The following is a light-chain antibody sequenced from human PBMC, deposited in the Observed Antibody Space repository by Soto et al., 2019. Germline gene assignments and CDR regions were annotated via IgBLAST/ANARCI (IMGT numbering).Light chain of an antibody. CDR2: GAS. V-gene: IGKV1-5*01. CDR3: QPYKSYSLF. CDR1: QSISNW. Sequence: DIQMTQSPSTLSASVGDRVTITCRASQSISNWLAWYQQKPGKAPKLLIYGASSLESGVPSRFSGSGSGTAFTLPISSLQPDDFATYYCQPYKSYSLFFGQGTKLEIK. J-gene: IGKJ2*01.